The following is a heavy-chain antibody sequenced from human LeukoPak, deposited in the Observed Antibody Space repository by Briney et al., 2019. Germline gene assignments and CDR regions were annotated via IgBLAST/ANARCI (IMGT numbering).Heavy chain of an antibody. D-gene: IGHD3-3*01. CDR3: AKPLRFLEWLSPFDY. CDR1: GFTFSSYA. J-gene: IGHJ4*02. CDR2: ISGSGGST. Sequence: TGGSLRLSCAASGFTFSSYAMSWVRQASGKGLEWVSAISGSGGSTYYADSVKGRFTTSRDNSKNTLYLQMNSLRAEDTAVYYCAKPLRFLEWLSPFDYWGQGTLVTVSS. V-gene: IGHV3-23*01.